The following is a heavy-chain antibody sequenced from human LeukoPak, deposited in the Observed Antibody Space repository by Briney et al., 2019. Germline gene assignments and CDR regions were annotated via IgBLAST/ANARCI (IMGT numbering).Heavy chain of an antibody. D-gene: IGHD3-9*01. CDR1: GFNLNSYA. V-gene: IGHV3-23*01. CDR2: ISASGIST. J-gene: IGHJ4*02. Sequence: GGSLRLSCAASGFNLNSYAMNWVRQAPGKGLEWVSSISASGISTYYSDSVKGRFTISRDNSKNTLYLQMNSLRAEDTAVYYCAKGDNDILTGYYNSFDYWGQGTLVTVSS. CDR3: AKGDNDILTGYYNSFDY.